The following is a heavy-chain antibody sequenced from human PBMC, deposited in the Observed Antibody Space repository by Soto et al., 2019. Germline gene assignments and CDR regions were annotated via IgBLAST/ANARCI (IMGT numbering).Heavy chain of an antibody. CDR2: IRSKANSYAT. CDR1: GFTFSGSA. V-gene: IGHV3-73*01. J-gene: IGHJ4*02. CDR3: TRSTAPEYSGSYIRHFDY. Sequence: GGSLRLSCAASGFTFSGSAMHWVRQASGKGLEWVGRIRSKANSYATAYAASVKGRFTISRDDSKNTAYLQMNSLKTEDTAVYYCTRSTAPEYSGSYIRHFDYWGQGTLVTVSS. D-gene: IGHD1-26*01.